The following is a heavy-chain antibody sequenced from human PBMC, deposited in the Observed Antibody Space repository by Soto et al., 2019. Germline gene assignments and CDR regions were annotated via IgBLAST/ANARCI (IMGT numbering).Heavy chain of an antibody. D-gene: IGHD5-12*01. J-gene: IGHJ6*03. CDR2: ILSKNDGGTT. CDR1: GFTFSNAW. V-gene: IGHV3-15*01. CDR3: LPVSTDIAV. Sequence: EVQLVESGGGLVKPGGSLTVSCAASGFTFSNAWMSWVRQAPGKGLEWVGRILSKNDGGTTDYAAPVKDRFTISRDDSKSTLYLQMNSLKTEDTAVYSCLPVSTDIAVWAKGT.